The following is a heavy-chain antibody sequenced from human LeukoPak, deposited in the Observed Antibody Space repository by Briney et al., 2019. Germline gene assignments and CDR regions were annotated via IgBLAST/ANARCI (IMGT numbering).Heavy chain of an antibody. CDR2: IIPIFGTA. D-gene: IGHD2-2*01. V-gene: IGHV1-69*05. CDR1: GGTFSSYA. CDR3: AREDPYCSSTSCYGYFQH. Sequence: SVKVSCKASGGTFSSYAISWVRQALGQGLEWMGGIIPIFGTANYAQKFQGRVTITTDESTSTAYMELSSLRSEDTAVYYCAREDPYCSSTSCYGYFQHWGQGTLVTVSS. J-gene: IGHJ1*01.